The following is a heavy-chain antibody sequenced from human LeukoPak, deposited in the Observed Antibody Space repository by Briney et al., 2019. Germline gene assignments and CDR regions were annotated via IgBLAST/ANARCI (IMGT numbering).Heavy chain of an antibody. CDR3: ARGVVARSSWFDP. D-gene: IGHD2-15*01. CDR2: IIPIFGTA. J-gene: IGHJ5*02. Sequence: ASVKVSCKASGGTFSSYAISWVRQAPGQGLEWMGRIIPIFGTANYAQKFQGRVTITTDESTSTAYMELSSLRSEGTAVYYCARGVVARSSWFDPWGQGTLVTVSS. CDR1: GGTFSSYA. V-gene: IGHV1-69*05.